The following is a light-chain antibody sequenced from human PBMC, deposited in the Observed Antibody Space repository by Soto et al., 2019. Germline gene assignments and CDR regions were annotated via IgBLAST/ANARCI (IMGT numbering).Light chain of an antibody. Sequence: QSALTQPASVSGSTGQSITISCTGTSSDVGGYNYVSWYQQHPGKAPKLMIYDVSNRPSGISNRFSGSKSGNTASLTISGLQAEDEADYYCSSYTGSSTYVFGTGTKLTVL. CDR2: DVS. J-gene: IGLJ1*01. V-gene: IGLV2-14*01. CDR1: SSDVGGYNY. CDR3: SSYTGSSTYV.